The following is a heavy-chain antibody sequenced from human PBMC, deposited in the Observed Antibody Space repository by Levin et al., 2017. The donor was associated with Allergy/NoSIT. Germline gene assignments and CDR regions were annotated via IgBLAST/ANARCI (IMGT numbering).Heavy chain of an antibody. CDR2: VKQDGSGM. Sequence: GESLKISCAASGFTFSNYHMGWVRQAPGKGLEWVANVKQDGSGMYYVDSLKGRFTISRDNAKNSLYLQMNSLRAEDTAVYYCARSQYLASDAFDIWGQGTMVTVSS. CDR3: ARSQYLASDAFDI. CDR1: GFTFSNYH. D-gene: IGHD2-2*01. J-gene: IGHJ3*02. V-gene: IGHV3-7*04.